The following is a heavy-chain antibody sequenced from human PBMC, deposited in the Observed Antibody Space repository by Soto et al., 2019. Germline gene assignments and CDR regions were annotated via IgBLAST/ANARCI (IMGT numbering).Heavy chain of an antibody. V-gene: IGHV3-7*04. CDR3: VRVSEGLMTHGYDH. Sequence: GGSLRLSCAASGFSFSDIWMTWVRQARGKGLDGVTNVNFDGSGTNYVDSVKGRFTTSRDNAKNLLDMQMNNLISEDTREYFCVRVSEGLMTHGYDHWGQGTQVTGS. D-gene: IGHD3-16*01. CDR1: GFSFSDIW. J-gene: IGHJ4*02. CDR2: VNFDGSGT.